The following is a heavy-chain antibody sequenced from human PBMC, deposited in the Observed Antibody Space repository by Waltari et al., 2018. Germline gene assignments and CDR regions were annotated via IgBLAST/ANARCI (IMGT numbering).Heavy chain of an antibody. Sequence: QVQRQESGPGRVKPSETLSLTCTVSGASISNYCWSWIRQPPGKGREWIVYIYHTGRATYKPSLQSRLSMSVDTSKKQFSMMMRSVTAADTAVYYCARDQGWTVGRPSRFDSWGQGILVTVSS. CDR1: GASISNYC. CDR2: IYHTGRA. CDR3: ARDQGWTVGRPSRFDS. V-gene: IGHV4-59*01. J-gene: IGHJ5*01. D-gene: IGHD1-26*01.